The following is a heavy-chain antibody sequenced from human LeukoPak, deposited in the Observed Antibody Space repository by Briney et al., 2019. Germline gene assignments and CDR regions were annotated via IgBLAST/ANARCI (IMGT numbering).Heavy chain of an antibody. J-gene: IGHJ3*02. CDR2: ISSSTSYT. CDR1: GFTFSDYY. Sequence: GGSLRLSCAASGFTFSDYYMSWIRQAPGKGLEWVSYISSSTSYTNYADSVKGRFTISRDNAKNSLYLQMNSLRAEDTAVYYCAREIGQLGGAFDIWGQGTMVTVSS. CDR3: AREIGQLGGAFDI. V-gene: IGHV3-11*05. D-gene: IGHD7-27*01.